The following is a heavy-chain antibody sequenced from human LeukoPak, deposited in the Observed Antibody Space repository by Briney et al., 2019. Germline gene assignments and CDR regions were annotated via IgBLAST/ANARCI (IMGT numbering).Heavy chain of an antibody. CDR3: ARHGSGSELFDY. D-gene: IGHD3-10*01. CDR2: IYSGGST. J-gene: IGHJ4*02. CDR1: GFIVSSNY. Sequence: RSGGSLRLSCAASGFIVSSNYMSWVRQAPGKGLEWVSVIYSGGSTYYADSVKGRFTISRDTSKNTLYLQMNSLRAEDTAVYYCARHGSGSELFDYWGQGTLVTVSS. V-gene: IGHV3-53*01.